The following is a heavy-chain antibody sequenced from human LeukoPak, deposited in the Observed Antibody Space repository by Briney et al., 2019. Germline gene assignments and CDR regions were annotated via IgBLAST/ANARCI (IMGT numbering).Heavy chain of an antibody. Sequence: NPSETLSLTCTVSGGSISSSSYYWGWIRQPPGKGLEWIGSIYYSGSTYYNPSLKSRVTISVDTSKNQFSLKLSSVTAADTAVYYCARAPDTAMFYYYYYGMDVWGQGTTVTVSS. V-gene: IGHV4-39*07. CDR3: ARAPDTAMFYYYYYGMDV. CDR1: GGSISSSSYY. D-gene: IGHD5-18*01. J-gene: IGHJ6*02. CDR2: IYYSGST.